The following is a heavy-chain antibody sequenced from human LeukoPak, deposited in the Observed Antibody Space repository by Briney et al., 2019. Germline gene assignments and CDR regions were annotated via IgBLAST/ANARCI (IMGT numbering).Heavy chain of an antibody. V-gene: IGHV3-53*01. D-gene: IGHD2-21*01. CDR3: VRNSGELGA. CDR2: IYSAGGT. CDR1: GFTVSNNY. Sequence: GGSLRLSCAASGFTVSNNYMSWVRRAAGKGLEWVALIYSAGGTYYADSVKGRFTISRDNSKNTRHLQMNSLRAEDTAVYYCVRNSGELGAWGQGTLVTVSS. J-gene: IGHJ5*02.